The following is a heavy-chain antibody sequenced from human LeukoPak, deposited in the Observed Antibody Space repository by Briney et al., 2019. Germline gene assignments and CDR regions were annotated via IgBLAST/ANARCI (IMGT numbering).Heavy chain of an antibody. CDR3: AKRGDCSSISCSTYGIDY. D-gene: IGHD2-2*02. CDR1: GFTFSSYG. J-gene: IGHJ4*02. V-gene: IGHV3-30*18. CDR2: ISYDGTNK. Sequence: GGSLRLSCAASGFTFSSYGMHWVRQAPGKGLEWVAVISYDGTNKYYVDSVKGRFTISRDNSKNTLYLQMNSLRAEVTAVYYCAKRGDCSSISCSTYGIDYWGQGTLVTVSS.